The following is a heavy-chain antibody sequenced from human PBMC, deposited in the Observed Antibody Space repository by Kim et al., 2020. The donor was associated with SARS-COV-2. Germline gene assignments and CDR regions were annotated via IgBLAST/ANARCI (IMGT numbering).Heavy chain of an antibody. CDR3: ARGMQY. J-gene: IGHJ4*02. D-gene: IGHD2-8*01. V-gene: IGHV3-53*01. CDR2: YSGASP. Sequence: YSGASPDYADSVKGRFTISRVNSKNTLYLQMNSLRAEYTAVYYCARGMQYWGQGTLVTVSS.